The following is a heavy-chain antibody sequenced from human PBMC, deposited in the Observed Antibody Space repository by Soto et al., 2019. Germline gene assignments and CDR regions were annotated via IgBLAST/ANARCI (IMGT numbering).Heavy chain of an antibody. CDR1: GGTFSSYA. V-gene: IGHV1-69*01. D-gene: IGHD2-21*01. Sequence: QVQLVQSGAEVKKPGSSVKVSCKASGGTFSSYAISWVRQAPGQGLEWMGGIIPIFGTANYAQKFQGRVTITADESTSTAYMELSSLRSEDTAVYYCARDPSHIGGSTTRDWFDPWGQGTLVTVSS. J-gene: IGHJ5*02. CDR2: IIPIFGTA. CDR3: ARDPSHIGGSTTRDWFDP.